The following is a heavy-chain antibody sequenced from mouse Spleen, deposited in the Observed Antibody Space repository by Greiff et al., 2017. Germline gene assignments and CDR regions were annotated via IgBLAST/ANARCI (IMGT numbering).Heavy chain of an antibody. CDR1: GFSLTSYG. D-gene: IGHD4-1*01. V-gene: IGHV2-5-1*01. CDR2: IWRGGST. Sequence: VKLVESGPSLVQPSQSLSITCTVSGFSLTSYGVHWVRQSPGKGLEWLGVIWRGGSTDYNAAFMSRLSITKDNSKSQVFFKMNSLQADDTAIYYCAKPWDGNYAMDYWGQGTSVTVSS. CDR3: AKPWDGNYAMDY. J-gene: IGHJ4*01.